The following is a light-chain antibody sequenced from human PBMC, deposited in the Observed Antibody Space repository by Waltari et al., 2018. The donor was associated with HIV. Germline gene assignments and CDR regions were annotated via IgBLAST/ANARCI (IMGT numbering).Light chain of an antibody. CDR3: QSADSSGTYVG. Sequence: SYELTQPPSVSVSPGQTARITCSGDALPKQFAYWYQRKPGQAPVLVIYKDSERPSGIPERLSGASSGTTVMLTISGVQAEDEADYFCQSADSSGTYVGFGGGTKLTVL. V-gene: IGLV3-25*03. CDR1: ALPKQF. J-gene: IGLJ2*01. CDR2: KDS.